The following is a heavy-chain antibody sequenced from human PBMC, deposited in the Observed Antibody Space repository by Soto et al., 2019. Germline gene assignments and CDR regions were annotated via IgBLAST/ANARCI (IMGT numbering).Heavy chain of an antibody. CDR2: IYYSGST. Sequence: PSETLSLTCTVSGGSISSSSYYWGWIRQPPGKGLEWIGSIYYSGSTYYNPSLKSRVTISVDTSKNQFSLKLSSVTAADTAVYNCARSVGSSFPTTDYWGQGTLVTVSS. D-gene: IGHD6-6*01. CDR1: GGSISSSSYY. J-gene: IGHJ4*02. V-gene: IGHV4-39*01. CDR3: ARSVGSSFPTTDY.